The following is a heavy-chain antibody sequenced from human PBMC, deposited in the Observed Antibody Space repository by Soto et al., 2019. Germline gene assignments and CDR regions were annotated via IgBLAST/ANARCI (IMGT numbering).Heavy chain of an antibody. Sequence: EVQLLESGGGLVQPGGSLRLSCAASGFTFSSYAMSWVRQAPGKGLEWVSVISGSGDSTYYADSVRGRFTISRDNSKNTLDLQMNSLRAEDTAVYYCAKARYGAAAGPTKCYGIDFWGQGTTVTVSS. V-gene: IGHV3-23*01. J-gene: IGHJ6*02. CDR1: GFTFSSYA. CDR2: ISGSGDST. D-gene: IGHD6-13*01. CDR3: AKARYGAAAGPTKCYGIDF.